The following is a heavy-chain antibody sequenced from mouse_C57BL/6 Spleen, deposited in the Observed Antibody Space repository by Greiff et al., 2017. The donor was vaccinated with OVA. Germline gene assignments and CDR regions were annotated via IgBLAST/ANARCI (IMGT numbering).Heavy chain of an antibody. D-gene: IGHD2-1*01. CDR2: IYPGSGNT. CDR3: ARGGVYYGNYGGAMDY. Sequence: VQLQQSGAELVRPGASVKLSCKASGYTFTDYYINWVKQRPGQGLEWIARIYPGSGNTYYNEKFKGKATLTAEKSSSTAYMQLSSLTSEDSAVYFCARGGVYYGNYGGAMDYWGQVTSVTVSS. J-gene: IGHJ4*01. CDR1: GYTFTDYY. V-gene: IGHV1-76*01.